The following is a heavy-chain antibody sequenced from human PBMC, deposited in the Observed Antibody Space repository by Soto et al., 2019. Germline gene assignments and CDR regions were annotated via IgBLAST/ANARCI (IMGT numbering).Heavy chain of an antibody. Sequence: SETLSLTCTVSGGSISGYYWSWIRQPPGKGLEWIGYIYYSGRTNYNPSLKSRVTILVDTSKNQFSLKLSSVTAADTAVYYCVRNVDTARAYYFDYWGQGTLVTVS. CDR3: VRNVDTARAYYFDY. CDR1: GGSISGYY. V-gene: IGHV4-59*01. J-gene: IGHJ4*02. D-gene: IGHD5-18*01. CDR2: IYYSGRT.